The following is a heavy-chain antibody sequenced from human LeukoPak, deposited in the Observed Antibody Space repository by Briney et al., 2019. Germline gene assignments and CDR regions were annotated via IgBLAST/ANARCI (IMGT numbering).Heavy chain of an antibody. V-gene: IGHV3-21*01. J-gene: IGHJ4*02. Sequence: GGSLRLSCAASGFTFSSYSMNWVRQAPGKGLEWVSSISSSSYIYYADSVKGRFTISRDNAKNTLYLQMNSLRAEDTAVYYCAKDRVRITIFGAPGDYWGQGTLVTVSS. CDR1: GFTFSSYS. CDR3: AKDRVRITIFGAPGDY. D-gene: IGHD3-3*01. CDR2: ISSSSYI.